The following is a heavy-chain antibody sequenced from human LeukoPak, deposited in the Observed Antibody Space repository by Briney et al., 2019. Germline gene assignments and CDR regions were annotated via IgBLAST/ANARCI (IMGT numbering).Heavy chain of an antibody. CDR1: GGTFSSYA. CDR2: IIPILGIA. J-gene: IGHJ6*02. D-gene: IGHD3-10*01. Sequence: SVKVSCKASGGTFSSYAISWVRQGPGQGLEWMGRIIPILGIANYAQKFQGRVTITADKSTSTAYMELSSLRSEDTAVYYCARPVRGGYYGMDVWGQGTTVTVSS. V-gene: IGHV1-69*04. CDR3: ARPVRGGYYGMDV.